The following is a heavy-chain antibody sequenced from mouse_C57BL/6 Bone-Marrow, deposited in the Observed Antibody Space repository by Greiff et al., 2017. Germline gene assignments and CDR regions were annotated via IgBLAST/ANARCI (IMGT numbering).Heavy chain of an antibody. D-gene: IGHD1-1*01. CDR2: IDPSDSYT. CDR3: ARKDYYCGSSSWFAY. Sequence: QVQLQQPGAELVMPGASVKLSCKASGYTFTSYWLHWVKQRPGQGLEWIGEIDPSDSYTNYNQKFKGKSTLTVDKSSSTAYMQLSSLTSEDSAVYYCARKDYYCGSSSWFAYWGQGTLVTVSA. CDR1: GYTFTSYW. V-gene: IGHV1-69*01. J-gene: IGHJ3*01.